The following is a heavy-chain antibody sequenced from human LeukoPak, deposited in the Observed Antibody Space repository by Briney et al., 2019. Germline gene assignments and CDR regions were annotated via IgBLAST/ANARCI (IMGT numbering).Heavy chain of an antibody. J-gene: IGHJ5*02. D-gene: IGHD1/OR15-1a*01. Sequence: SETLSFTCTGSGGSIDRTTYYWGWIRQPPGKVLEWSGNIYRSGTTYYNPSLKSRASISVDRSKNQFSLNLRSMTAADTAVYFCARRAETKDWFGPWGQGTLVTVSS. CDR3: ARRAETKDWFGP. CDR2: IYRSGTT. V-gene: IGHV4-39*01. CDR1: GGSIDRTTYY.